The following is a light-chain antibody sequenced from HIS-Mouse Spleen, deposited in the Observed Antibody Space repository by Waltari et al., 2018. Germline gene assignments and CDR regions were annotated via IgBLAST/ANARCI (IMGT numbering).Light chain of an antibody. CDR1: SSNIGSNY. CDR2: RTK. V-gene: IGLV1-47*01. J-gene: IGLJ3*02. CDR3: AAWDDSLSGPV. Sequence: QSVLTQPPSASGTPGQRVTLSCSGSSSNIGSNYVYWYQQLPGTAPKLLSYRTKQRPAGVPDRFSGSKSGTSASLASSGLRSEDEADYYCAAWDDSLSGPVFGGGTKLTVL.